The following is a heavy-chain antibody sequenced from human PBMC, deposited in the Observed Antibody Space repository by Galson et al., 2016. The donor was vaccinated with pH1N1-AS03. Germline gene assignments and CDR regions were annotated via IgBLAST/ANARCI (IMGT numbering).Heavy chain of an antibody. V-gene: IGHV3-48*04. CDR2: ISTSGTTI. CDR1: GFSFSDYS. J-gene: IGHJ3*02. CDR3: ASGWRENSFDM. D-gene: IGHD2/OR15-2a*01. Sequence: SLRLSCAASGFSFSDYSMDWVRQTPGRGLEWLSFISTSGTTIYYTDSVKGRFTISRANAKNPLYLQMNSLRAEDTAVYYCASGWRENSFDMWGQGTMVTVSS.